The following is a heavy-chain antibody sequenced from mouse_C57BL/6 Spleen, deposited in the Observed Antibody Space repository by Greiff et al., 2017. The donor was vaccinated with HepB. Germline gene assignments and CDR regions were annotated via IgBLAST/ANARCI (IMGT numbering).Heavy chain of an antibody. CDR1: GYTFTNYW. J-gene: IGHJ3*01. V-gene: IGHV1-63*01. D-gene: IGHD2-4*01. CDR2: IYPGGGYT. Sequence: QVQLKQSGAELVRPGTSVKMSCKASGYTFTNYWIGWAKQRPGHGLEWIGDIYPGGGYTNYNEKFKGKATLTADKSSSTAYMQFSSLTSEDSAIYYCAIGGDYDEGSSFAYWGQGTLVTVSA. CDR3: AIGGDYDEGSSFAY.